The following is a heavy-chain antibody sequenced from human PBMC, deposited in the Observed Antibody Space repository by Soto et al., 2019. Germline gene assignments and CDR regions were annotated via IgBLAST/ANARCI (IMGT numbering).Heavy chain of an antibody. V-gene: IGHV3-23*01. CDR3: AKNRGIIMIVES. D-gene: IGHD3-22*01. CDR2: IGDAGDTT. J-gene: IGHJ4*02. CDR1: GFSFKSYE. Sequence: GSLRLSCAASGFSFKSYEMNWVRQAPGKGLEWVSAIGDAGDTTHYADSVKGRFTISRDNSKNTLYLQMDSLRAEDTAVYYCAKNRGIIMIVESWGQGTLVTVSS.